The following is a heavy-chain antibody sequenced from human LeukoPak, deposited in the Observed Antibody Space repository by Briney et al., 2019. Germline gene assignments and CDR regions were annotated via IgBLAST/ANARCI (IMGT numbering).Heavy chain of an antibody. D-gene: IGHD1-1*01. CDR1: GFTFSDYY. J-gene: IGHJ4*02. CDR3: ARSTAGLDY. CDR2: ISTTGTTI. V-gene: IGHV3-11*01. Sequence: GGSLRLSCAASGFTFSDYYMTWIRQAPGKGLEWVSYISTTGTTIYYADSVKGRFTISRDNAKNSRYLQMNSLRAEDTAVYYCARSTAGLDYWGQGTLVTVSS.